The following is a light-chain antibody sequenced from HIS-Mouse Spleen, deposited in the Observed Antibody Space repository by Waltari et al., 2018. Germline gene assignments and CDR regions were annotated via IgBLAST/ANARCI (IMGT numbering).Light chain of an antibody. CDR1: QSVSSSY. J-gene: IGKJ1*01. V-gene: IGKV3-20*01. Sequence: ELVLTQSPGTLSLSPGERATLSCRASQSVSSSYLAWYQQNPGQAPRLLIYGASSRATGIPDRFSGSGSGTDFTLTISRLEPEDFAVYYCQQYGSSSWTFGQGTKVEIK. CDR3: QQYGSSSWT. CDR2: GAS.